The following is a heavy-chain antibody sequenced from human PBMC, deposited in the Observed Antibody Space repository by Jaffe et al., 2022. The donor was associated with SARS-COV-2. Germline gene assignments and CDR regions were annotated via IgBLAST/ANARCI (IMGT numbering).Heavy chain of an antibody. CDR1: GGSISSGSYY. CDR3: ARSDGITMIVVDTRGAFDI. CDR2: IYTSGST. V-gene: IGHV4-61*02. D-gene: IGHD3-22*01. J-gene: IGHJ3*02. Sequence: QVQLQESGPGLVKPSQTLSLTCTVSGGSISSGSYYWSWIRQPAGKGLEWIGRIYTSGSTNYNPSLKSRVTISVDTSKNQFSLKLSSVTAADTAVYYCARSDGITMIVVDTRGAFDIWGQGTMVTVSS.